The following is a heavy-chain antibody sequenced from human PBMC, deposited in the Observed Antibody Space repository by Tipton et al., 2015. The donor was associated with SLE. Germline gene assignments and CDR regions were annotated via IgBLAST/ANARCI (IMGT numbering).Heavy chain of an antibody. Sequence: QPVQSGGGVVQPGRSLGLSCAASGFTFSSYAMHWVRQAPGKGLEWVAVISYDGSNKYYADSVKGRFTISRDNSKNTLYLQMKTLRADDTAVYYCASQLLYNFDYWGQGTLVTVSS. CDR2: ISYDGSNK. CDR3: ASQLLYNFDY. J-gene: IGHJ4*02. V-gene: IGHV3-30*04. D-gene: IGHD2-2*01. CDR1: GFTFSSYA.